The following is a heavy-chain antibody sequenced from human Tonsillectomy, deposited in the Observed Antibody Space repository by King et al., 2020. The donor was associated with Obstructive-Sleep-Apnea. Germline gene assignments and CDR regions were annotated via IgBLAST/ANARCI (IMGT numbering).Heavy chain of an antibody. D-gene: IGHD5/OR15-5a*01. CDR3: ARDKSTTTYAMDV. CDR1: GGSISSTHYY. V-gene: IGHV4-39*07. Sequence: LQLQESGPGLVKPSETLSLTCTVSGGSISSTHYYWGWIRQPPGKGLEWIGSVYSRGSTYYNPSLKSPVTISVDTSKNQFSLRLSSVTAADTAVYCCARDKSTTTYAMDVWGQGTTVTVSS. CDR2: VYSRGST. J-gene: IGHJ6*02.